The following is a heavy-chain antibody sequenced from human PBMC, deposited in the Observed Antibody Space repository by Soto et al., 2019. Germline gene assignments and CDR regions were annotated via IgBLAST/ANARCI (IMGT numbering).Heavy chain of an antibody. V-gene: IGHV3-33*01. D-gene: IGHD6-19*01. CDR1: RFTFSNYG. Sequence: VGSLRLSCAASRFTFSNYGMHWVRQAPGKGLEWVAVIWYDGGNKYYADSVKGRFTISRDNSKNTLYLQMNSLRAEDTAVYYCARDDIPGRAVAIYGMDVWGQGTTVTVSS. CDR3: ARDDIPGRAVAIYGMDV. J-gene: IGHJ6*02. CDR2: IWYDGGNK.